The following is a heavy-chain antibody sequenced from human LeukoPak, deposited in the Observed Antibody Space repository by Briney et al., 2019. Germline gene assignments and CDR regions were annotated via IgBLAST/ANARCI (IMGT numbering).Heavy chain of an antibody. V-gene: IGHV3-30*18. CDR1: GFTLSNYG. Sequence: GRSLRLSCAASGFTLSNYGMHWVRQAPGKGLEWVAVILHDARSQYYADSVKGRFTISRDTSKNTLYLQMNNLRPEDTAVYYCAKHLGDVAAACCDYWGQGTLVTVSS. CDR3: AKHLGDVAAACCDY. D-gene: IGHD6-13*01. J-gene: IGHJ4*02. CDR2: ILHDARSQ.